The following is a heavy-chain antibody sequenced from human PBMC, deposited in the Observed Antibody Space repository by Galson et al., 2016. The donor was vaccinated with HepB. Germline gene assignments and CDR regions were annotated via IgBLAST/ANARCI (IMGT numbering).Heavy chain of an antibody. J-gene: IGHJ4*02. V-gene: IGHV4-4*07. CDR1: GGSISSYS. CDR3: ARGGFGGYEFGY. Sequence: SETLSLTCTVSGGSISSYSWSWIRQPAGKGLEWIGRIYGSGSTYYNPSLKSRVTMSLDTSTSQFPLKLTSVTAADTAVYYCARGGFGGYEFGYWGQGTLATVSS. D-gene: IGHD5-12*01. CDR2: IYGSGST.